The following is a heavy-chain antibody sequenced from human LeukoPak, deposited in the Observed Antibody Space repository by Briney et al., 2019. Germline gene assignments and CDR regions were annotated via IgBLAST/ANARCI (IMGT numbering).Heavy chain of an antibody. D-gene: IGHD1-26*01. CDR1: GGSFSDYY. Sequence: SETLSLTCAVYGGSFSDYYWTWIRQPPGKGVEWIGEINHSGRNNYNPSLKSRVTISVDTSKNQFSLMLSSVTAADTAVYYCARVRRTGYSGSYSHFDYWGQGTLVTVSS. J-gene: IGHJ4*02. CDR3: ARVRRTGYSGSYSHFDY. CDR2: INHSGRN. V-gene: IGHV4-34*01.